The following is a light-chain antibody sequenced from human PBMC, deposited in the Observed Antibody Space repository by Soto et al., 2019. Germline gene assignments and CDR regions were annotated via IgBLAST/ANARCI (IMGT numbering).Light chain of an antibody. J-gene: IGKJ4*01. CDR2: DAS. CDR1: QSISSY. Sequence: DIQMTQSPSSLSASVGDRVTITCRASQSISSYLNWYQQKSGKAPKLLIYDASDLETGVPSRFSGSGSGTDFTFTINSLQPEDIATYYCQQYDNLPLTFGGGTKV. CDR3: QQYDNLPLT. V-gene: IGKV1-33*01.